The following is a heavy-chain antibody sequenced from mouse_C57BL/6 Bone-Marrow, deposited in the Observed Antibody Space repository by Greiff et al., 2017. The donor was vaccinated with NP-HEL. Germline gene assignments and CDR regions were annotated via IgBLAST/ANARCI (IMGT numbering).Heavy chain of an antibody. J-gene: IGHJ4*01. CDR1: GYTFTDYY. V-gene: IGHV1-26*01. CDR3: ARSPYDYDVGGYAMDY. D-gene: IGHD2-4*01. CDR2: INPNNGGT. Sequence: VQLQQSGPELVKPGASVKISCKASGYTFTDYYMNWVKQSHGKSLEWIGDINPNNGGTSYNQKFTGKATLTVDKSSSTAYMELRSLTSEDSAVYYCARSPYDYDVGGYAMDYWGQGTSVTVSS.